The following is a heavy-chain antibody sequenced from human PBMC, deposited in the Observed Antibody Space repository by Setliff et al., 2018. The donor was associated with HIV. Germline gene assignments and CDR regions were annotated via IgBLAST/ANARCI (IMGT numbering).Heavy chain of an antibody. J-gene: IGHJ4*02. CDR2: INPNSGGT. D-gene: IGHD3-22*01. V-gene: IGHV1-2*06. CDR3: ARGLRDSSGYYYPLTFDY. Sequence: ASVKVSCKASGYTFTGYYMHWVRQAPGQGLEWMGRINPNSGGTNYAQKFQGRVTMTRETSISTAYMELSRLRSDDTAVYYCARGLRDSSGYYYPLTFDYWGQGTLVTVSS. CDR1: GYTFTGYY.